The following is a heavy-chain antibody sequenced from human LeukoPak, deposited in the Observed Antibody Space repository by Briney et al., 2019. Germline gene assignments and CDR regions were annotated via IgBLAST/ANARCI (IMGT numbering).Heavy chain of an antibody. D-gene: IGHD3-22*01. CDR1: NGSISTYY. Sequence: KPSETLSLTCTVSNGSISTYYWSWIRQSPGKGLEWIGYIYYSGHTNYNPSLKSRVTISVDTSKNQFSLKLNSVTAADTAVYFCAREMGYYYDNSGYFSNWFDPWGQGTLVTVSS. J-gene: IGHJ5*02. CDR2: IYYSGHT. CDR3: AREMGYYYDNSGYFSNWFDP. V-gene: IGHV4-59*01.